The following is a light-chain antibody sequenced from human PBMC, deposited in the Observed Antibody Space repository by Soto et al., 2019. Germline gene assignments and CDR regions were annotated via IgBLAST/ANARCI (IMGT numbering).Light chain of an antibody. CDR2: AAS. V-gene: IGKV1-39*01. Sequence: DIQMTQSPSSLSASVGDRVTITCRASQSISNYLNWYQQKPGKAPKLLIYAASSMQSGDPSRFSGSESETDFTLTISSLQPDDSATYYCQQSFSPLWTFGQGTKVEV. CDR3: QQSFSPLWT. CDR1: QSISNY. J-gene: IGKJ1*01.